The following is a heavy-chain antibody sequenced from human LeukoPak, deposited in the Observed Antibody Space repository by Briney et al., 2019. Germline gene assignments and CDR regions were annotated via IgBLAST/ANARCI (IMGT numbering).Heavy chain of an antibody. CDR1: GFTFTSYG. Sequence: GGSLRLSCATSGFTFTSYGIHWVRQAPGKGLEWVAVLSYDGNHKYYADSVKGRFTISRDNSKNTLYLQMNSLRAEDTAVYYCAKVRKATENDYWGQGTLVTVSS. CDR3: AKVRKATENDY. CDR2: LSYDGNHK. J-gene: IGHJ4*02. V-gene: IGHV3-30*18. D-gene: IGHD5-12*01.